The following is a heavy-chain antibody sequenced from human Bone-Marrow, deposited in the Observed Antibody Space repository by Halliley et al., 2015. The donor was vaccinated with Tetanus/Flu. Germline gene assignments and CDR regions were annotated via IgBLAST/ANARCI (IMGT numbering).Heavy chain of an antibody. CDR2: IYLGDSVT. CDR3: ARGTVFGVVLDV. Sequence: QLVQSGAEVKKPGESLKISCQGSGFTFPLFWIAWVRQMPGKGLEWMGIIYLGDSVTRYSPSFQGQVTISADKSIGTAYLQWSSLRASDSGIYYCARGTVFGVVLDVWGQGTSVTVSS. CDR1: GFTFPLFW. V-gene: IGHV5-51*01. D-gene: IGHD3-3*01. J-gene: IGHJ6*02.